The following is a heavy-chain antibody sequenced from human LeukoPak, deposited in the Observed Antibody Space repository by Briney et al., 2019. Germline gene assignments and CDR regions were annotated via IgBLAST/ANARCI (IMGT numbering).Heavy chain of an antibody. D-gene: IGHD1-26*01. V-gene: IGHV3-30*02. J-gene: IGHJ4*02. CDR3: AKEGRPYSGSYYFDY. CDR2: IRSDAINK. CDR1: GVTFSTYG. Sequence: PGGSLRLSCAASGVTFSTYGMHWVRQAPGKGLEWVAFIRSDAINKYYADSVKGRFTISRDNSKNTLYLQMNSLRVEDTAVYYCAKEGRPYSGSYYFDYWGQGTLVSVSS.